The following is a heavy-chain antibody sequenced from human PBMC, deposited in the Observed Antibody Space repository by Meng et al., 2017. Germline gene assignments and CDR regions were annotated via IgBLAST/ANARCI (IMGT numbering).Heavy chain of an antibody. CDR2: ISTYNGNT. CDR1: GYIFTSYG. CDR3: AMITVLGVVTFVIDS. J-gene: IGHJ5*01. D-gene: IGHD3-3*01. Sequence: ASAKVFCKASGYIFTSYGISWVRQAPGHGLEWMGGISTYNGNTNYAQKLQGRVTMTTDTSTSTAYMELRSLRSDDTAVYYCAMITVLGVVTFVIDSWGQGTLVTVSS. V-gene: IGHV1-18*01.